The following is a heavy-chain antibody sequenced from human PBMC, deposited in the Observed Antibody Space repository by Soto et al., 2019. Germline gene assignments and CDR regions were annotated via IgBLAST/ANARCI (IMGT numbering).Heavy chain of an antibody. J-gene: IGHJ5*02. CDR3: ARASLGAKFDP. Sequence: ASETLSLTCTVSGGSISSYYWSWIRQPPGKGLEWIGYIYYSGSTNYNPSLKSRVTISVDTSKNQFSLKLSSVTAADTAVYYCARASLGAKFDPWGQGTLVTVSS. CDR2: IYYSGST. V-gene: IGHV4-59*01. CDR1: GGSISSYY.